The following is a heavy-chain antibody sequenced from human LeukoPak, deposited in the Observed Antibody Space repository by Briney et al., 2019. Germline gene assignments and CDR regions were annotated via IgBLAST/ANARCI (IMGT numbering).Heavy chain of an antibody. D-gene: IGHD1-26*01. CDR2: IYSGVST. J-gene: IGHJ4*02. CDR3: AREGTTTSFDY. CDR1: GFTFSNYA. Sequence: SGGSLRLSCAASGFTFSNYAMSWVRQAPGKGLEWVSVIYSGVSTYYADSVRGRFTISRDNSKNTLYPQMNSLRAEDTAVYYCAREGTTTSFDYWGQGTLVTVSS. V-gene: IGHV3-53*01.